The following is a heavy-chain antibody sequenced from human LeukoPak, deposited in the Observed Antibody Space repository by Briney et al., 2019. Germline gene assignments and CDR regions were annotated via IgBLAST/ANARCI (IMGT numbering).Heavy chain of an antibody. CDR2: ISSSSSTI. J-gene: IGHJ6*03. V-gene: IGHV3-48*01. CDR3: ARVSAVAGRYYYYYMDV. Sequence: PGGSLRLSCAASGFTFSSYSMNWVRQAPGKGLEWVSYISSSSSTIYYADSVKGRFTISRDNAKNSLYLQMNSLRAEDTAVYYCARVSAVAGRYYYYYMDVWGKGTTVTVSS. CDR1: GFTFSSYS. D-gene: IGHD6-19*01.